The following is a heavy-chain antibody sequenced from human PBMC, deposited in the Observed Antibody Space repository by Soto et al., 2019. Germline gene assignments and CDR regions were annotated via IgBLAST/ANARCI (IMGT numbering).Heavy chain of an antibody. J-gene: IGHJ4*02. Sequence: QVQLQESGPGLVKPSQTLSLTCTVSGGSISSCGYYWSWIRQHPGKGLQWIGNIYYSGSTFYNPSLKSRVTISVDTSKNQFSLKLSYVTAADTAVYYCARKKGYSYGPHYFGYWGQGTLVTVSS. CDR1: GGSISSCGYY. CDR2: IYYSGST. V-gene: IGHV4-31*03. CDR3: ARKKGYSYGPHYFGY. D-gene: IGHD5-18*01.